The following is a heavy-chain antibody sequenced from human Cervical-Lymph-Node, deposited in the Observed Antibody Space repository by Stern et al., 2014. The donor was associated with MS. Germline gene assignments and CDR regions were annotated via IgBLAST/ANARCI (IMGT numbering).Heavy chain of an antibody. CDR1: GYSFTSYW. CDR3: ARQLRGFEGVSVFHY. J-gene: IGHJ4*02. D-gene: IGHD3-16*01. Sequence: DVQLVESGAEVKTPGESLKISCKGFGYSFTSYWIGWVRQMPGNGLEWVGIIFPGDSDPRYNPSFEGQVTLSADKSTSTAYLQWSTLKTSDTAMYYCARQLRGFEGVSVFHYWGQGTLVTVSS. CDR2: IFPGDSDP. V-gene: IGHV5-51*01.